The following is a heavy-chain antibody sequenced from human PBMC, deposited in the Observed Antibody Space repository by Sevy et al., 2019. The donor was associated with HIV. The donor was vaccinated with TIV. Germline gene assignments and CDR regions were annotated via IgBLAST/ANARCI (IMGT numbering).Heavy chain of an antibody. Sequence: ASVKVSCKVSGYTFNTYRIHWVRQAPGQGLEWMRWISPHNGDTNYAQRLQGRVTMLTDTSSSTAYMELKSLRSDDTAVYYCARAYCSGGRCYSLASWGQGTLVTVSS. J-gene: IGHJ5*02. CDR2: ISPHNGDT. CDR1: GYTFNTYR. D-gene: IGHD2-15*01. V-gene: IGHV1-18*01. CDR3: ARAYCSGGRCYSLAS.